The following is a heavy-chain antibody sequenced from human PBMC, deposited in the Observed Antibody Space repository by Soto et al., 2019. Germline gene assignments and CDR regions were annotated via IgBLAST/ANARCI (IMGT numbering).Heavy chain of an antibody. D-gene: IGHD2-2*02. J-gene: IGHJ4*02. CDR1: GSTSSSYA. V-gene: IGHV3-23*01. CDR3: VKQCTTSCYSAGDY. Sequence: EVQLLESGGGLVQPGGSLRLSCAASGSTSSSYAMSWIRQAPGKGLEWVSTISGSGGSTYYADSVKGRFTISRDDSENTLYLQMNSLRAEDTAVYFCVKQCTTSCYSAGDYWGQGTLVTVSS. CDR2: ISGSGGST.